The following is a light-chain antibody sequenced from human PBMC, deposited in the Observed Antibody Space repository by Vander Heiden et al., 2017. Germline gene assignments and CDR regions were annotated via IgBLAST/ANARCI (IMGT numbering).Light chain of an antibody. CDR1: RGDVGDYDL. V-gene: IGLV2-23*02. Sequence: QSALTHPAHVSGSPGPSIHLPCTGTRGDVGDYDLVPWYQQHPVKAPKLLIYAVSKRPSGVSNRFSGSKSGNTASLTISGLQADDEAYYYSCSYAGTSTPVVFGGGTKLTVL. CDR2: AVS. J-gene: IGLJ2*01. CDR3: CSYAGTSTPVV.